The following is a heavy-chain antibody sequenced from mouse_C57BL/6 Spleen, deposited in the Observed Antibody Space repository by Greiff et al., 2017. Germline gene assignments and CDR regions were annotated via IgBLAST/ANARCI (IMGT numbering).Heavy chain of an antibody. D-gene: IGHD4-1*01. J-gene: IGHJ2*01. CDR3: ARGPNWDEGYFDT. Sequence: SGASVKISCKASGYAFSSYWMNWVKQRPGKGLEWIGQIYPGDGDTNYNGKFKGTATLTADKSSSTAYMQLSSLTSEDSAVYFCARGPNWDEGYFDTWRQGTTLTVSS. CDR1: GYAFSSYW. CDR2: IYPGDGDT. V-gene: IGHV1-80*01.